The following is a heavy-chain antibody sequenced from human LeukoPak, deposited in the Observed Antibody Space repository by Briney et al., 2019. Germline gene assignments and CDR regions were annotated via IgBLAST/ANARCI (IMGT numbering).Heavy chain of an antibody. V-gene: IGHV1-46*01. J-gene: IGHJ4*02. Sequence: ASVKVSCKASGYTFTSYYMHWVRQAPGQGLEWMGIINPSGGSTSYAQKFQGRVTMTRDTSTSTVYMELSSLRSEDTAVYYCATDRFVLRYFRWLFYWGQGTLVTVSS. CDR3: ATDRFVLRYFRWLFY. CDR1: GYTFTSYY. CDR2: INPSGGST. D-gene: IGHD3-9*01.